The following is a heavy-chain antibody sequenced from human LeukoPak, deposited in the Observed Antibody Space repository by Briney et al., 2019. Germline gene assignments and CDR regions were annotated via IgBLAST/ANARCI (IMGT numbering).Heavy chain of an antibody. CDR1: GGSISSYY. J-gene: IGHJ4*02. CDR3: ARAGYCSGGSCYYFDY. V-gene: IGHV4-4*07. Sequence: SETLSLTCTASGGSISSYYWSWIRQPAGKGLEWIGRIYTSGSTNYNPSLKSRVTMSVDTSKNQFSLKLSSVTAADTAVYYCARAGYCSGGSCYYFDYWGQGTLVTVSS. CDR2: IYTSGST. D-gene: IGHD2-15*01.